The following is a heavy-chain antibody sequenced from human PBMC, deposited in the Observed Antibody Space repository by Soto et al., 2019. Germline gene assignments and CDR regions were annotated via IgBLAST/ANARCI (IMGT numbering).Heavy chain of an antibody. CDR1: GGSISSYY. CDR2: IYYSGST. D-gene: IGHD2-15*01. CDR3: ARAGKVVVAAREFDY. V-gene: IGHV4-59*01. J-gene: IGHJ4*02. Sequence: SETLSLTCTVSGGSISSYYWSWIRQPPGKGLEWIGYIYYSGSTNDNPSLKSRVTISVDTSKNQFSLKLSSVTAADTAVYYCARAGKVVVAAREFDYWGQGTLVTV.